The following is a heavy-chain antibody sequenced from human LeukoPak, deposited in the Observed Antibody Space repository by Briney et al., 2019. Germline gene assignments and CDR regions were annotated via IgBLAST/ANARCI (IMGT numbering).Heavy chain of an antibody. CDR1: GYTLTELS. V-gene: IGHV1-24*01. CDR2: FDPEDGET. D-gene: IGHD3-10*01. Sequence: ASVKVSCKVSGYTLTELSMHWVRQAPGKGLEWMGGFDPEDGETIYAQKFRGRVTMTEDTSTDTAYMELSSLRSVDTAVYYCATSGAMVRGALDYWGQGTLVTVSS. CDR3: ATSGAMVRGALDY. J-gene: IGHJ4*02.